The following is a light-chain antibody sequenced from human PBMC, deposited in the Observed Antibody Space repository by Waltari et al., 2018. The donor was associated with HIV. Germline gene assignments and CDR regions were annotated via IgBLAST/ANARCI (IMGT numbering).Light chain of an antibody. Sequence: QSVLTQPPSASGTPGQRVTISCSGSSSHIGSNYVYWYQQLPGTAPKPLIYRNNQRPSGVPDRFSGFKSGTSASLAISGLRSEDEADYYCATWDDSLSGLWVFGGGTKLTVL. CDR1: SSHIGSNY. J-gene: IGLJ3*02. CDR2: RNN. CDR3: ATWDDSLSGLWV. V-gene: IGLV1-47*01.